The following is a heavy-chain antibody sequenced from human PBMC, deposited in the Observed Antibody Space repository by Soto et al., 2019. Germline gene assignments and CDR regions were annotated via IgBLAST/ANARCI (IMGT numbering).Heavy chain of an antibody. D-gene: IGHD3-10*01. CDR3: SKVLGFGELLPFDY. J-gene: IGHJ4*02. Sequence: SGGSLRLSCTASGFSFNSNAMSWVRQAPGKGLEWVSVISGSGGVPFYADSVKGRFTISRDNSKNTLYLQMNSLRAEDTAVYYCSKVLGFGELLPFDYWGQGTLVTVSS. V-gene: IGHV3-23*01. CDR2: ISGSGGVP. CDR1: GFSFNSNA.